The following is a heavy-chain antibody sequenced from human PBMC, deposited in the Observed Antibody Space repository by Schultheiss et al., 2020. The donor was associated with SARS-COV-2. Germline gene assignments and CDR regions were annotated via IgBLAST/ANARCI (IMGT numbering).Heavy chain of an antibody. CDR1: SGSISSGGYY. D-gene: IGHD2-2*02. Sequence: SETLSLTCTVSSGSISSGGYYWSWIRQHPAKGLEWIGYIYYSGSTFYNPSLKSRVAISVDTSKNQFSLNIFSVTAADTAVYFCARARVPAAILWFDPWGQGTLVTVSS. CDR3: ARARVPAAILWFDP. J-gene: IGHJ5*02. V-gene: IGHV4-31*03. CDR2: IYYSGST.